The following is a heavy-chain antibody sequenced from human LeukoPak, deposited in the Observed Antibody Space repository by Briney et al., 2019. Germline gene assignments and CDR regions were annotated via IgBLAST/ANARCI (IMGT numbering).Heavy chain of an antibody. J-gene: IGHJ6*02. CDR2: IYPGDSDT. CDR1: GYSFTNYW. D-gene: IGHD4-11*01. CDR3: ARFAVTNDYYYGMDV. V-gene: IGHV5-51*01. Sequence: PGESLKISCKGSGYSFTNYWIGWVRQMPGKGLEWMGIIYPGDSDTRYSPSFQGQVTISADKSISTAYLQWSSLKASDTAMYYCARFAVTNDYYYGMDVWGQGTTVTVSS.